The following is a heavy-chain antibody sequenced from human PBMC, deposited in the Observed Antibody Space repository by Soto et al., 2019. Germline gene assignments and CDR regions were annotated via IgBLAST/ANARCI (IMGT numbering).Heavy chain of an antibody. V-gene: IGHV3-23*01. Sequence: AGGSLRLSCAASDFTFSFGSYGMNWVRQAPGKGLEWVATISPDGRGTHYADSVKGRFTISRDNSKSTLSLQMDGLRAEDTAVYYCAKDPSTGPADYWGQGTLVTVSS. CDR2: ISPDGRGT. D-gene: IGHD3-9*01. CDR1: DFTFSFGSYG. J-gene: IGHJ4*02. CDR3: AKDPSTGPADY.